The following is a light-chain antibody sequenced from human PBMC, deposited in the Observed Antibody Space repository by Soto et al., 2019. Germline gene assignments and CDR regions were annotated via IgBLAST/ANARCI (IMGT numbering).Light chain of an antibody. CDR1: QSVRSSS. CDR3: QQYCISSWT. J-gene: IGKJ1*01. CDR2: GAA. Sequence: EIVLTQSPGTLSLSPGERATLSCRASQSVRSSSLAWCQQKPGQAPRLLIYGAANRATGIPDRFSASGSGTDFTLTISRLESEDFAVYYCQQYCISSWTFGQGTKVEIK. V-gene: IGKV3-20*01.